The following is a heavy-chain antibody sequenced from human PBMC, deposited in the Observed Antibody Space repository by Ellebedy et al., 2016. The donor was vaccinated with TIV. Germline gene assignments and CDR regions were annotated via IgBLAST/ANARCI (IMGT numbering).Heavy chain of an antibody. D-gene: IGHD4-17*01. CDR2: INPDGSQR. J-gene: IGHJ4*02. Sequence: GESLKISCLASAFTFNNDWMAWVRQVPGKGLEWVALINPDGSQREYVDSVKGRFTISRDNAQNSLYLQMNSLGAEDTALYYCARDPFNGALDYWGQGTLVTVSS. V-gene: IGHV3-7*01. CDR1: AFTFNNDW. CDR3: ARDPFNGALDY.